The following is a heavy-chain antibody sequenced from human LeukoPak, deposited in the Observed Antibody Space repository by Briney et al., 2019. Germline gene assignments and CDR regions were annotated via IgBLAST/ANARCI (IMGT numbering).Heavy chain of an antibody. CDR1: GGTFSSYA. CDR3: ARGLGHYYYYYMDV. Sequence: SVKVSCKASGGTFSSYAISWVRQAPGQGLEWMGRIIPILGIANYAQKFQGRVTITADKSTSTACMELSSLRSEDTAVYYCARGLGHYYYYYMDVWGKGTTVTVSS. V-gene: IGHV1-69*04. CDR2: IIPILGIA. J-gene: IGHJ6*03. D-gene: IGHD7-27*01.